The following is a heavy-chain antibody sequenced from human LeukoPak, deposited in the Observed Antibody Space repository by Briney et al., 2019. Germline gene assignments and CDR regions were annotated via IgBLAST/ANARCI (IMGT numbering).Heavy chain of an antibody. CDR2: LNPSGGRT. V-gene: IGHV1-46*01. CDR3: ARGPRITMVRGGQWYYYMDV. CDR1: GYTFTINY. D-gene: IGHD3-10*01. J-gene: IGHJ6*03. Sequence: ASVTVSFKASGYTFTINYLYWVRQAPGQGREGMGILNPSGGRTNYPQKFQGRVTMTRDTSTSTVYMELSRLRSEDTAVYYCARGPRITMVRGGQWYYYMDVWGKGTTVTISS.